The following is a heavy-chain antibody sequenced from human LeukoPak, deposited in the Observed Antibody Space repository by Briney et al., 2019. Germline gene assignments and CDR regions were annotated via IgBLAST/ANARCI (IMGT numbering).Heavy chain of an antibody. J-gene: IGHJ4*02. CDR1: GASISNYY. D-gene: IGHD4-17*01. Sequence: SETLSLTCTVSGASISNYYWSWIRQAPGKGLEWIGYHYDSGSTHYNPSLKSRVSISLDTSKNQFSLNLSSVTAADTAVHYCARHSWVNGYFDYWGQGTLVTVSS. V-gene: IGHV4-59*08. CDR3: ARHSWVNGYFDY. CDR2: HYDSGST.